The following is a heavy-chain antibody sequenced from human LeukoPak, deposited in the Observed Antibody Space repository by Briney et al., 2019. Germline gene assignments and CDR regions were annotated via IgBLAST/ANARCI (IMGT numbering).Heavy chain of an antibody. V-gene: IGHV3-74*01. J-gene: IGHJ4*02. D-gene: IGHD6-13*01. CDR1: GFTFSTYW. CDR2: TSNDGSST. Sequence: PGGSLRLSCAASGFTFSTYWMHWVRQAPGKGLVWLSRTSNDGSSTTYADSVKGRFTISRDNSKNTLYLQMNSLRAEDTAVYYCARGRAAAGGPYFDYWGQGTLVTVSS. CDR3: ARGRAAAGGPYFDY.